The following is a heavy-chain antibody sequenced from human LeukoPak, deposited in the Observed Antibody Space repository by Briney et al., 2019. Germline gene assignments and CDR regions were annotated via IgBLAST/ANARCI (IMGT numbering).Heavy chain of an antibody. CDR1: GFTFSSYS. Sequence: GGSLRLSCAASGFTFSSYSMSWVRQAPGKGLEWVSYISSSSSTIYYADSVKGRFTISRDNAKNSLYLQMNSLRAEDTAVYYCARSTVVPAATHNDYWGQGTLVTVSS. CDR3: ARSTVVPAATHNDY. J-gene: IGHJ4*02. D-gene: IGHD2-2*01. V-gene: IGHV3-48*01. CDR2: ISSSSSTI.